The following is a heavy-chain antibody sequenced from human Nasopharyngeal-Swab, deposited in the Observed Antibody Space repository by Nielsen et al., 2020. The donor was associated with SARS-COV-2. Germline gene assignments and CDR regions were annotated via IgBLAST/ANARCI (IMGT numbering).Heavy chain of an antibody. V-gene: IGHV3-30*02. D-gene: IGHD2-21*01. J-gene: IGHJ4*02. CDR2: IRYDGSNK. CDR3: AKDLFTPLDY. Sequence: WIRQPPGKGLEWVAFIRYDGSNKYYADSVKRRFTISRDNPKNTLYLQMNSLRAEDTAVYYCAKDLFTPLDYWGQGTLVTVSS.